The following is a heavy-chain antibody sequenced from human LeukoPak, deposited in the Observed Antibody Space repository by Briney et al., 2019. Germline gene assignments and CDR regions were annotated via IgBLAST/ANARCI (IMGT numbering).Heavy chain of an antibody. V-gene: IGHV3-20*04. J-gene: IGHJ4*02. CDR1: GFTFSGYA. CDR3: ARSGSEELDYDFWSGYHFAYYFDY. Sequence: GGSLRLSRAASGFTFSGYAMSWVRQAPGKGLEWVSGINWNGGSTGYADSVKGRFTISRDNAKNSLYLQMNSLRAEDTALYYCARSGSEELDYDFWSGYHFAYYFDYWGQGTLVTVSS. CDR2: INWNGGST. D-gene: IGHD3-3*01.